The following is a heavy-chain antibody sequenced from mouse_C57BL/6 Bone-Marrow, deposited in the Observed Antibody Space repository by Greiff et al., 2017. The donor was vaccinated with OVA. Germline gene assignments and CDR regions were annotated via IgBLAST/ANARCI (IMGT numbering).Heavy chain of an antibody. V-gene: IGHV1-64*01. J-gene: IGHJ3*01. CDR2: IHPNSGST. Sequence: QVHVKQPGAELVKPGASVKLSCKASGYTFTSYWMHWVKQRPGQGLEWIGMIHPNSGSTNYNEKFKSKATLTVDKSSSTAYMQLSSLTSEDSAVYYCACNYEFAYWGQGTLVTVSA. CDR1: GYTFTSYW. D-gene: IGHD2-1*01. CDR3: ACNYEFAY.